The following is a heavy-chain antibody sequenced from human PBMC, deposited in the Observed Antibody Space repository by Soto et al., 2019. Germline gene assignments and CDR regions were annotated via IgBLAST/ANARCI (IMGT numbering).Heavy chain of an antibody. CDR3: ARLAVTSSTHFDY. Sequence: PGESLKIACQGSGYRLIAYWIGWARQKPGNGLELMGIIYPADSDVRYSPSFQGQVTISVDKSINTAYLQWSSLKASDTAIYDCARLAVTSSTHFDYWGQGTPVTVSS. CDR2: IYPADSDV. V-gene: IGHV5-51*01. J-gene: IGHJ4*02. CDR1: GYRLIAYW. D-gene: IGHD2-21*02.